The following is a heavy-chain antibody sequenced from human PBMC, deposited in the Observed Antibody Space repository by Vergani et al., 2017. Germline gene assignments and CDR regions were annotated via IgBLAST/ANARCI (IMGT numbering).Heavy chain of an antibody. CDR2: IYYSGRT. D-gene: IGHD6-19*01. V-gene: IGHV4-39*01. Sequence: QLQLQESGPGLVKPSATLSLTCSVSGASIRSSNYYWGWIRQPPGKGLEWIASIYYSGRTYYNPSLKSRVTISVDTSKNQFTLKLSSVTAADTAVYFCARHSTVEWLVKLGWIGSWGQGILVTVSS. J-gene: IGHJ5*01. CDR1: GASIRSSNYY. CDR3: ARHSTVEWLVKLGWIGS.